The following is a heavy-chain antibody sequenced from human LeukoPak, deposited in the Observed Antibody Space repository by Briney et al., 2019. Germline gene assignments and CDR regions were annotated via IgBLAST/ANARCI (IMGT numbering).Heavy chain of an antibody. V-gene: IGHV3-15*01. CDR1: GFTFSNAW. CDR3: TTGDSSSPL. CDR2: VKSKADGGTT. Sequence: GGSLRLSCAASGFTFSNAWMNWVRQAPGKGLEWVGRVKSKADGGTTEYAAPVKGRFTISRDDSKNTLYLQMTSLKTEDAAVYYCTTGDSSSPLWGQGTLVTVSS. J-gene: IGHJ4*02. D-gene: IGHD3-22*01.